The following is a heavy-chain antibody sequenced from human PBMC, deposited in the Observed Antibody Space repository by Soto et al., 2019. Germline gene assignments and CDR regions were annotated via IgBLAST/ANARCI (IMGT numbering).Heavy chain of an antibody. J-gene: IGHJ4*02. Sequence: PGGSLRLSCAASGFSFSSYSMNWVRQAPGKGLEWVSYISSSSSTIYYVDSVKGRFTISRDNSKNTLYLQMNSLRAEDTAVYYCAKGYCSSTSCSYDYWGQGTLVTVSS. D-gene: IGHD2-2*01. V-gene: IGHV3-48*01. CDR3: AKGYCSSTSCSYDY. CDR2: ISSSSSTI. CDR1: GFSFSSYS.